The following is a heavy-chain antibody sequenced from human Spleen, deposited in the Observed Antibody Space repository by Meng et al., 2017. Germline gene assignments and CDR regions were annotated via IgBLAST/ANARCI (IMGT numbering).Heavy chain of an antibody. D-gene: IGHD4-17*01. J-gene: IGHJ4*02. Sequence: QVQLQESGPGLVKPSQTLSLTCTVSAGSISSGDYYWSWIRQPPGKGLEWIGYIYYSGSTYYNPSLKSRVTISVDTSKNQFSLKLSSVTAADTAVYYCASSMTTVTAEIDYWGQGTLVTVSS. CDR3: ASSMTTVTAEIDY. V-gene: IGHV4-30-4*01. CDR2: IYYSGST. CDR1: AGSISSGDYY.